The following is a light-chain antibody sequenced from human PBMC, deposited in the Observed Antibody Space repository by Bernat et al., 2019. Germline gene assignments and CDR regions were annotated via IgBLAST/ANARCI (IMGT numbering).Light chain of an antibody. CDR3: SAWDSSLNAWV. CDR1: SNNVGNEG. V-gene: IGLV10-54*04. Sequence: QAGLTQPPSVSKGLRQTATLTCTGNSNNVGNEGAAWLQQHQGHPPKLLSHRNNKWPSGISERFSASRSRNTASLTIARLKTKQEADYYCSAWDSSLNAWVFGGGTKLTVL. J-gene: IGLJ3*02. CDR2: RNN.